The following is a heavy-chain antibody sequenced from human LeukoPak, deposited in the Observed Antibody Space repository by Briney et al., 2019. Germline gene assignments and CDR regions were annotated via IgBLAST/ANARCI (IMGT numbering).Heavy chain of an antibody. CDR3: ARAWGSDYDLNY. CDR1: GFTFSSYD. V-gene: IGHV3-13*01. CDR2: IGTAGDT. Sequence: GGSLRLSCAASGFTFSSYDMHWVRQATGKGLEWVSAIGTAGDTYYPGSVKGRFTISRENAKNSLYLQMNSLRAGDTAVYYCARAWGSDYDLNYWGQGTLVTVSS. D-gene: IGHD5-12*01. J-gene: IGHJ4*02.